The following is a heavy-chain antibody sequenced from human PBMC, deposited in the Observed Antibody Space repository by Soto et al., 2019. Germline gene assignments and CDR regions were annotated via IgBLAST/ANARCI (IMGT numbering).Heavy chain of an antibody. Sequence: SETLSLTCAVSGDSISSSKWWTWVRQPPGKGLEWIGEIFHSGSTNYNPSLKSRVTISVDKSKNQLSLKLSSVTAADTAVYYCAYSTGWYRHDIWGQGTLVTVSS. CDR3: AYSTGWYRHDI. J-gene: IGHJ3*02. CDR2: IFHSGST. V-gene: IGHV4-4*02. D-gene: IGHD6-19*01. CDR1: GDSISSSKW.